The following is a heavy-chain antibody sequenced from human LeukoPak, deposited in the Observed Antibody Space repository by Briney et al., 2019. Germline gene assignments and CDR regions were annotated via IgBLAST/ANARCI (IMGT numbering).Heavy chain of an antibody. J-gene: IGHJ4*02. CDR1: GFTFDDYA. D-gene: IGHD3-16*02. V-gene: IGHV3-9*01. Sequence: PGGSLRLSCAASGFTFDDYAMHWVRQAPGKGLEWVSGISWNSGSIGYADSVKGRFTISRDRSKNSVYLQMNSLRPDDTALYYCAKDGGRYRFDFWGQGTMVTVSS. CDR3: AKDGGRYRFDF. CDR2: ISWNSGSI.